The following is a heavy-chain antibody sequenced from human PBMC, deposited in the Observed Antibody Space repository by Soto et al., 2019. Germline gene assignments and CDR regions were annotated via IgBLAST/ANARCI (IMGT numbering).Heavy chain of an antibody. Sequence: PSEKPSDTNNVSGGSISSSNHYPGWIRQHKGKGLEWIGSTYYSGSTYSNPSLKSRATISVDTSNYQCSRKLSAVTASDTPVYYCFWLTGLLQAYNWFASVGQGTLVSV. V-gene: IGHV4-39*05. CDR2: TYYSGST. D-gene: IGHD3-3*01. CDR3: FWLTGLLQAYNWFAS. CDR1: GGSISSSNHY. J-gene: IGHJ5*01.